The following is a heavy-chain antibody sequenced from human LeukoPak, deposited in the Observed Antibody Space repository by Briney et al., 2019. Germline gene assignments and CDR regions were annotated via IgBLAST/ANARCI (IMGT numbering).Heavy chain of an antibody. D-gene: IGHD2-15*01. J-gene: IGHJ4*02. CDR1: GFTFGSYG. V-gene: IGHV3-23*01. Sequence: GGSLRLSCAASGFTFGSYGMSWVRQAPGKGLEWVSIIGGGGGNTYYADSVKGRFTISRDNAKNSLYLQMNSLRAEDTAVYYCARVWSGSFYCSGGGCCFDYWGQGTLVTVSS. CDR2: IGGGGGNT. CDR3: ARVWSGSFYCSGGGCCFDY.